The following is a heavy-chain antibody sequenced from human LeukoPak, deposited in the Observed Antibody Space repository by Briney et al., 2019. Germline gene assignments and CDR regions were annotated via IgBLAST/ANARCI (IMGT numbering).Heavy chain of an antibody. J-gene: IGHJ4*02. CDR2: IYTSGST. D-gene: IGHD3-10*01. Sequence: SETLSLTCTVSGGSISSGSYYWSWIRQPAGKGLEWIGRIYTSGSTNYNPSLKSRVTISVDTSKNQFSLKLSSVTAADTAVYYCARRGAPSDPDYWGQGTLVTVSS. CDR3: ARRGAPSDPDY. V-gene: IGHV4-61*02. CDR1: GGSISSGSYY.